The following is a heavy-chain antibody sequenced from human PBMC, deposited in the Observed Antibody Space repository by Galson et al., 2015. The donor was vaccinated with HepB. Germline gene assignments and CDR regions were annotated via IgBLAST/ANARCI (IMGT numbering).Heavy chain of an antibody. J-gene: IGHJ4*02. Sequence: SETLSLTCAVSGGSISSGNWWSWVRQPPGKGLEWIGEIYHSGTANYNPSLESRGTISLDKSKNQISLKLTSVTAADTAVYYCARHVGVPGTRGFDYWGQGTLATVSS. V-gene: IGHV4-4*02. CDR3: ARHVGVPGTRGFDY. CDR2: IYHSGTA. CDR1: GGSISSGNW. D-gene: IGHD2-2*01.